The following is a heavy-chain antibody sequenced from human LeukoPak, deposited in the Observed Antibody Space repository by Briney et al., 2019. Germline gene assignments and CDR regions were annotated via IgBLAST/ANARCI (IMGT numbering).Heavy chain of an antibody. Sequence: SETLSLTCIVASGSISGQCWSWIRQFPGKAPEWIGSVEDSGPTRYNSSLRGRVSLSVDASQKQFSLRLSSVTAADTAMYYCARGYFGPGYYSDNWGQGALVTVAS. J-gene: IGHJ4*02. V-gene: IGHV4-59*11. CDR2: VEDSGPT. D-gene: IGHD3-22*01. CDR3: ARGYFGPGYYSDN. CDR1: SGSISGQC.